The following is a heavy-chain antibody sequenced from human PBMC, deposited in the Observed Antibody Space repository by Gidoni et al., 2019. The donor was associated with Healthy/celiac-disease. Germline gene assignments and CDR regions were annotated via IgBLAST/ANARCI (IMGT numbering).Heavy chain of an antibody. Sequence: QVQLVQSGAEVKKPGASVKVSCKASGYTLTSYAINWVRQATGQGLEWMGWMNPKSGNTGYAQKFQGRVTMTRNTSISTAYMELSSLRSEDTAVYYCARGIVVVPAGYYYGMDVWGQGTTVTVSS. CDR1: GYTLTSYA. D-gene: IGHD2-2*01. CDR2: MNPKSGNT. V-gene: IGHV1-8*01. CDR3: ARGIVVVPAGYYYGMDV. J-gene: IGHJ6*02.